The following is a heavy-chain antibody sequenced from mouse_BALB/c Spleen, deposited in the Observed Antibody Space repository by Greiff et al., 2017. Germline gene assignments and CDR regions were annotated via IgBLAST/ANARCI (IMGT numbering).Heavy chain of an antibody. J-gene: IGHJ3*01. CDR2: ISYSGST. D-gene: IGHD3-1*01. CDR1: GDSITSGY. V-gene: IGHV3-8*02. CDR3: ARNGSSGYGFAY. Sequence: EVQLVESGPSLVKPSQTLSLTCSVTGDSITSGYWNWIRKFPGNKLEYMGYISYSGSTYYNPSLKSRISITRDTSKNQYYLQLNSVTTEDTATYYCARNGSSGYGFAYWGQGTLVTVSA.